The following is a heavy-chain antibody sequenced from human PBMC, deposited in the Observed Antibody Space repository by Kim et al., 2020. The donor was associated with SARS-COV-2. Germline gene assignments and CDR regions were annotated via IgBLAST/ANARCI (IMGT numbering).Heavy chain of an antibody. Sequence: GGSLRLSCAASGFTFSSYAMHWVRQAPGKGLEWVAVISYDGSNKYYADSVKGRFTISRDNSKNTLYLQMNSLRAEDTAVYYCARDPREGLRYFDWPNYYYYGMDVWGQGTTVTVSS. CDR3: ARDPREGLRYFDWPNYYYYGMDV. CDR1: GFTFSSYA. V-gene: IGHV3-30-3*01. D-gene: IGHD3-9*01. J-gene: IGHJ6*02. CDR2: ISYDGSNK.